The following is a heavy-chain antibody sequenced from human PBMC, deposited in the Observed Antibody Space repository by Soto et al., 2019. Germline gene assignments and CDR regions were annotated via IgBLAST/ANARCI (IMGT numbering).Heavy chain of an antibody. Sequence: QVQLVQSGAEVKKPGSSVKVSCKASGGTFSSYAISWVRQAPGQGLEWMGGIIPIFGTANYAQKFQGRVTITADESTSTAYMELGSLRSEDTAVYYCARELRRDGYKVTKGPLDYWGQGTLVTVSS. D-gene: IGHD4-4*01. CDR2: IIPIFGTA. CDR3: ARELRRDGYKVTKGPLDY. V-gene: IGHV1-69*01. J-gene: IGHJ4*02. CDR1: GGTFSSYA.